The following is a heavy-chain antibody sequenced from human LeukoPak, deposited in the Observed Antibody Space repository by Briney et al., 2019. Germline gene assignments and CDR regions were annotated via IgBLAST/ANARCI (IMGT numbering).Heavy chain of an antibody. CDR3: TRDPHALDY. V-gene: IGHV3-48*02. J-gene: IGHJ4*02. Sequence: GGSLRLSCAASGFTFSTYSMNWVRQAPGKRLEWVSYITSSSSRIHYADSVQGRFTISRDNAKNSLYLQKNSLRDEDTAIYYCTRDPHALDYWGQGTLVTVSS. CDR1: GFTFSTYS. CDR2: ITSSSSRI.